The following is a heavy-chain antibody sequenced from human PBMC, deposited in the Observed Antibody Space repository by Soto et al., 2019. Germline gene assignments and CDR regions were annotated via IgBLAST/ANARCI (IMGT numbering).Heavy chain of an antibody. CDR1: GYTFTGYY. D-gene: IGHD1-7*01. Sequence: GASVKVSCKASGYTFTGYYMHWVRQAPGQGLEWMGWINPNSGGTSYAQKLQGWVTMTRDTSISTAYMELSRLRSDDTAVYYCARDMAGTSLFGMDVWGQGTTVTVSS. CDR2: INPNSGGT. J-gene: IGHJ6*02. V-gene: IGHV1-2*04. CDR3: ARDMAGTSLFGMDV.